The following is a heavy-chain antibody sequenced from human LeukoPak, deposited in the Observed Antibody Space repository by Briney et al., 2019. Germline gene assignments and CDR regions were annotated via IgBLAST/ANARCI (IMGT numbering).Heavy chain of an antibody. CDR1: GFTFSSYA. D-gene: IGHD3-22*01. V-gene: IGHV3-23*01. J-gene: IGHJ4*02. Sequence: GGSLRLSCAASGFTFSSYAMSWVRQAPGKGLEWVSAISGSGGSTYYADSVKGRFTISRDNSENTLYLQMNSLRAEDTAVYYCAKESGDVYDSSGYYFDYWGQGTLVTVSS. CDR3: AKESGDVYDSSGYYFDY. CDR2: ISGSGGST.